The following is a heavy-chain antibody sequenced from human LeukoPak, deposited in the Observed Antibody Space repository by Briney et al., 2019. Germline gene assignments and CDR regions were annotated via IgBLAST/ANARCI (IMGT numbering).Heavy chain of an antibody. CDR2: VFYSGST. CDR3: ARHQVVAPFNWFDP. Sequence: PSETLSLTCAVYGGSFSGYYWSWIRQPPGKGLEWIGYVFYSGSTNYNPSLKSRVTISVDTSKNQFSLKLSSVTAADTAVYYCARHQVVAPFNWFDPWGQGTLVTVSS. D-gene: IGHD3-22*01. J-gene: IGHJ5*02. V-gene: IGHV4-59*08. CDR1: GGSFSGYY.